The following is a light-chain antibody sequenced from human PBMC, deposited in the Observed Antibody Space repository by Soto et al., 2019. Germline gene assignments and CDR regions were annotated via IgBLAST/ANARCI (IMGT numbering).Light chain of an antibody. CDR2: GAS. Sequence: EIVMTQSPANLSVSPGERATLSCRASQSISSNLAWYQQKPGQGPRLLIYGASTRATGIPARFSGSGSGTEFTLNISSLHSEDFAVYYRQQYNKWPPYTFGQGTKLEIK. CDR3: QQYNKWPPYT. CDR1: QSISSN. V-gene: IGKV3-15*01. J-gene: IGKJ2*01.